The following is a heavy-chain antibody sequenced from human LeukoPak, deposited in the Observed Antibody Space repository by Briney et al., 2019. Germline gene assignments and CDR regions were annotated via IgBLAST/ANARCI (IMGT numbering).Heavy chain of an antibody. CDR1: GDSISSYY. CDR3: ARDTIAAARTASFDY. J-gene: IGHJ4*02. Sequence: PSETLSLTCTISGDSISSYYWSWIRQPAGKGLEWIGRIYASGRTNYNPSLKSRVTISVDTSKNQFSLKLSSVTAADTAMYYCARDTIAAARTASFDYWGQGTLVTVSS. CDR2: IYASGRT. V-gene: IGHV4-4*07. D-gene: IGHD6-25*01.